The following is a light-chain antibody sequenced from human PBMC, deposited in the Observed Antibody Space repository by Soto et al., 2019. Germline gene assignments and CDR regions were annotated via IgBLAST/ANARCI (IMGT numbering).Light chain of an antibody. CDR2: GAS. V-gene: IGKV1-39*01. CDR3: QQSSITPRS. CDR1: QSISTY. J-gene: IGKJ1*01. Sequence: DIRLTQSPSSLSASVGDRVTISCRASQSISTYLMWYHQKPGKAPNLLIYGASGLQNGVPSRFAGSGSGTEFTLTITGLQPEDFGTYDGQQSSITPRSFGQGTKVEI.